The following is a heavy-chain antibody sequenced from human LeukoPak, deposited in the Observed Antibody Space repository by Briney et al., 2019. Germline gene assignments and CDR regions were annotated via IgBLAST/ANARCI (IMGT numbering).Heavy chain of an antibody. CDR2: ISGSGGST. D-gene: IGHD1-26*01. CDR3: AKEHRYSGSYYGDY. V-gene: IGHV3-23*01. Sequence: GGSLRLSCAASGFTFSSYAMSWVRQAPGKRLEWVSAISGSGGSTYYADSVKGRFTISRDNSKNTLYLQMNSLRAEDTAVYYCAKEHRYSGSYYGDYWGQGTLVTVSS. J-gene: IGHJ4*02. CDR1: GFTFSSYA.